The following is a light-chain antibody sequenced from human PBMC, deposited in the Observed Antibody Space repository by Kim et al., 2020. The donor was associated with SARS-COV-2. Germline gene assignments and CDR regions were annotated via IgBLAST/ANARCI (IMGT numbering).Light chain of an antibody. CDR2: RAS. CDR1: QRIGNNY. CDR3: QQNGDSPVT. J-gene: IGKJ5*01. Sequence: YPRERPTLSCRATQRIGNNYVAWFQHRPGQAPRLLIYRASTRATGIPDRFRGSGSGTDFTLTISRLEPGDFAVYYCQQNGDSPVTFGRGTRLEI. V-gene: IGKV3-20*01.